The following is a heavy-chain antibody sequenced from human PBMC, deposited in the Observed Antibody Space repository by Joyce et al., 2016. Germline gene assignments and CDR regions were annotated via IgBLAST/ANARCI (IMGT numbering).Heavy chain of an antibody. CDR1: GDSIGTYY. CDR3: ARVGSSWSFGY. V-gene: IGHV4-59*01. J-gene: IGHJ4*02. Sequence: QVKLQESGPGLVKPSETLSLTCTVYGDSIGTYYWSWIRPPPGKGLEWIGYIFYTGSTNYHPSLKSRVTMSVDMSKNQFSLNLNSVTAADTAVYYCARVGSSWSFGYWGQGTLVTVSS. CDR2: IFYTGST. D-gene: IGHD6-13*01.